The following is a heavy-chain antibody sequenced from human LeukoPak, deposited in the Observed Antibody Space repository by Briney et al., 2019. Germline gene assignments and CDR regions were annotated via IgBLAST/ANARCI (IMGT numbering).Heavy chain of an antibody. V-gene: IGHV1-2*02. CDR1: GSTFTGYY. CDR2: IIPNSGGT. J-gene: IGHJ6*02. CDR3: ASEKWNGYKDFYYGVDV. D-gene: IGHD1-1*01. Sequence: APVKVSCKASGSTFTGYYMHWVRQAPGQGLEWMGWIIPNSGGTSYARKFQGRVTMTRDTSISTAYMELSSLTSDDTAVYYCASEKWNGYKDFYYGVDVWGQGTTVAVSS.